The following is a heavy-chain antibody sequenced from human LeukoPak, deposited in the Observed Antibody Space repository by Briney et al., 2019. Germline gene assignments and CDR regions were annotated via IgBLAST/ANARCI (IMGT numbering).Heavy chain of an antibody. Sequence: ASVKVSCKASGYTFTSYDINWVRQATGQGLEWMGWMNPNSGNTGYAQKFQGRVTMTRNTSISTAYMELSRLRYEDTAVYYCALPDYYGSSGYSKVVDYWGQGTLVTGSS. V-gene: IGHV1-8*01. CDR1: GYTFTSYD. J-gene: IGHJ4*02. CDR2: MNPNSGNT. D-gene: IGHD3-22*01. CDR3: ALPDYYGSSGYSKVVDY.